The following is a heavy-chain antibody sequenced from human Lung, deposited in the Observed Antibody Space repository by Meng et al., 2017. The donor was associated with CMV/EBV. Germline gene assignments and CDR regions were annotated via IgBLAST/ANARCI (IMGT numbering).Heavy chain of an antibody. CDR1: GDSLRTSSYY. Sequence: LSYTVSGDSLRTSSYYWGWIRQAPGKGPEWIGSIYSSGNTYFKPSLKSRVSLSIETSKNQFSLRLSSVTAADTGVYYCARLYGLIHWGQGVQVTVSS. J-gene: IGHJ4*02. V-gene: IGHV4-39*01. CDR3: ARLYGLIH. CDR2: IYSSGNT. D-gene: IGHD3-16*01.